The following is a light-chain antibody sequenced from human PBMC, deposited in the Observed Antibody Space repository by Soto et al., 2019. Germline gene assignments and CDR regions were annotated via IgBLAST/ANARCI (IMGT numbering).Light chain of an antibody. Sequence: IQMTQSPSSLFASVGDRVTITCRASQDIRNNLGWYQQKPGKAPKRLIYGTSTLQYGAPSRFSGSGSGTQFTLTITSLQPEDFATYYCLQHDTYPRTFGPGTKVDIK. J-gene: IGKJ1*01. CDR2: GTS. V-gene: IGKV1-17*01. CDR3: LQHDTYPRT. CDR1: QDIRNN.